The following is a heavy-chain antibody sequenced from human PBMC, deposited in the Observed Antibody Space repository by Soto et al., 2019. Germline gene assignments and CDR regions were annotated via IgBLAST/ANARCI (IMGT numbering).Heavy chain of an antibody. Sequence: GGSLRLSCAASGFIFSSHWMHWVRQAPGKGLVGVSHIGPDGSNIWEADSVRGRFTISRDNAKNSVYLQMDSLRVEDTAVYYCAREGALKPFSSWGQGALVTVSS. CDR1: GFIFSSHW. CDR3: AREGALKPFSS. J-gene: IGHJ5*02. CDR2: IGPDGSNI. V-gene: IGHV3-74*01.